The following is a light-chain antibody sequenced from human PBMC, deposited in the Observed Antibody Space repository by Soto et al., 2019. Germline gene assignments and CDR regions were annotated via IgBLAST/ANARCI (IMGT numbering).Light chain of an antibody. J-gene: IGKJ2*01. V-gene: IGKV4-1*01. Sequence: DIVMTQSPDSLAVSLGERATINCKSSQNVLYTSNNKNQLTWYQQKPGQPPKLLIDWASTRESGVPDRFSGSGSATAFTLTISSLQAEDVAVYYCQQSHNPPYTFGQGTKLEIK. CDR3: QQSHNPPYT. CDR2: WAS. CDR1: QNVLYTSNNKNQ.